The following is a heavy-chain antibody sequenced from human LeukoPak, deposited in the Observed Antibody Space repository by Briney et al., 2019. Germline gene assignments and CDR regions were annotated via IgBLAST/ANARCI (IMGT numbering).Heavy chain of an antibody. V-gene: IGHV3-30*18. CDR1: GFTFSSYG. D-gene: IGHD6-13*01. Sequence: GGSLRLSCVGSGFTFSSYGMHWVRQAPGKGLEWVAVISYDGSNKYYADSVKGRFTISRDNSKNTLYLQMNSLRAEDTAVYYCAKGGISSWHFDYWGQGTLVTVSS. CDR3: AKGGISSWHFDY. CDR2: ISYDGSNK. J-gene: IGHJ4*02.